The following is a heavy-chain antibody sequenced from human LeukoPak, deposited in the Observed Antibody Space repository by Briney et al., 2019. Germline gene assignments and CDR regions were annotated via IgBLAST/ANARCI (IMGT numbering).Heavy chain of an antibody. V-gene: IGHV3-23*01. CDR2: ISGSGVNT. J-gene: IGHJ6*02. CDR1: GFTFDNYA. CDR3: ARDTSFNYGAHAMDV. D-gene: IGHD4/OR15-4a*01. Sequence: PGGSLRLSCAASGFTFDNYAMNWVRQAPGKGLEWVLDISGSGVNTYYADSVKGRFTISRDNSKNTLYLQLNSLRGEDMAIYYCARDTSFNYGAHAMDVWGQGTTVTVSS.